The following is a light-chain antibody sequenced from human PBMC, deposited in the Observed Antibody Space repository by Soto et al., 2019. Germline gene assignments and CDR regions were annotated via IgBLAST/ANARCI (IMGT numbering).Light chain of an antibody. Sequence: DIQMTQSPSTLSASVGDRVTITCRASQSITNCLAWYQQKPGKATRLLIFDASSLRSGVPSRFSGSGSGTEFTLTISSLQPEDFATYYCQQHNPYSPYTFGQGTKLEIK. CDR2: DAS. V-gene: IGKV1-5*03. CDR3: QQHNPYSPYT. CDR1: QSITNC. J-gene: IGKJ2*01.